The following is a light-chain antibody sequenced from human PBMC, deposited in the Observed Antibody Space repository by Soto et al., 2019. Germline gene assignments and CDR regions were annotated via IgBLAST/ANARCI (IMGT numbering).Light chain of an antibody. CDR2: SND. V-gene: IGLV1-44*01. CDR1: SSNIGSNS. Sequence: QSVLTQPPSASGTPGQRVTISCSGSSSNIGSNSVNWYQQLPGTAPKLLIYSNDRRPSGVPDRFSGSKSGTSASLAISGLQSEDEADYYCAAGDDSLNGYVFGTGTKLTVL. CDR3: AAGDDSLNGYV. J-gene: IGLJ1*01.